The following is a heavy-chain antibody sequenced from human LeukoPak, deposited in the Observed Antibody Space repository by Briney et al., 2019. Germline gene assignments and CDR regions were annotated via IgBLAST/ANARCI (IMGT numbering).Heavy chain of an antibody. D-gene: IGHD1-26*01. CDR1: GGSISSYY. CDR2: IYYSGST. J-gene: IGHJ4*02. Sequence: SETLSLTCTVSGGSISSYYWSWIRQPPGKGLEWIGYIYYSGSTNYNPSLKSRVTISVDTSKNQFSLKLSSVTAADTAVYYCAREVGATSFDYWGQGTLVTVSS. CDR3: AREVGATSFDY. V-gene: IGHV4-59*01.